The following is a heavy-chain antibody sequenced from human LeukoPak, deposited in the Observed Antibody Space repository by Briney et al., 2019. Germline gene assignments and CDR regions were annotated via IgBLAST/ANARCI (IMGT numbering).Heavy chain of an antibody. Sequence: SGPTLVKPTQALTLTCTFSGFSRRSGVGVGGIREPPGKALEWLALIYWDDDKRYSPSMQKRLTVTKDTSKNEVVFNMTDMDPLDTATYFCVYRLGRWIFDYWGQGILVTVSS. J-gene: IGHJ4*02. CDR1: GFSRRSGVG. D-gene: IGHD2-2*03. CDR2: IYWDDDK. CDR3: VYRLGRWIFDY. V-gene: IGHV2-5*02.